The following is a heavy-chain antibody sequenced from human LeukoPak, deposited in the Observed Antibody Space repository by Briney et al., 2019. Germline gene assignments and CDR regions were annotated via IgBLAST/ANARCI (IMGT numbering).Heavy chain of an antibody. CDR3: ARRSVETVMARPFDY. J-gene: IGHJ4*02. CDR1: GGSIRDNSYY. D-gene: IGHD5-18*01. CDR2: IYFSGST. Sequence: SETLSLTCTVSGGSIRDNSYYWGWIRRSPGKGLEWIGDIYFSGSTYYNPSLKSRVSMSQDTSKNQFSLKLYSVTAADTAVYCCARRSVETVMARPFDYWGQGTLVIVSS. V-gene: IGHV4-39*07.